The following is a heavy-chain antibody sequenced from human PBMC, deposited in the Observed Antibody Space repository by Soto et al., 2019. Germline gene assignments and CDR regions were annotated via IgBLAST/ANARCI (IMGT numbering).Heavy chain of an antibody. Sequence: EVQLVESGGGLVQPGGSLKLSCAASGFTFSGSVIHWVRQASGKGLEWVGRIGMKTNNYATAYAASVKGRFSISRDDSGNTAYLQMNSLKTEDTAVYYCSSQDGSGDSCQRPNWGQGTLVTVSS. CDR1: GFTFSGSV. J-gene: IGHJ4*02. V-gene: IGHV3-73*02. CDR3: SSQDGSGDSCQRPN. D-gene: IGHD2-15*01. CDR2: IGMKTNNYAT.